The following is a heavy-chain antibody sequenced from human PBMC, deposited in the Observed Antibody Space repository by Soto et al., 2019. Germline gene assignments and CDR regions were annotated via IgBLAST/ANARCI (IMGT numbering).Heavy chain of an antibody. CDR2: IYYSEST. D-gene: IGHD3-10*01. Sequence: SETLSLTCTVSGGSISSYYWSWIRQPPGKGLEWIGYIYYSESTNYNPSLKSRVTISVDTSKNQFSLKLSSVTAAATAVDYCARQSGSGRSYYYYGMDVWGQGTTVTVSS. CDR3: ARQSGSGRSYYYYGMDV. V-gene: IGHV4-59*01. J-gene: IGHJ6*02. CDR1: GGSISSYY.